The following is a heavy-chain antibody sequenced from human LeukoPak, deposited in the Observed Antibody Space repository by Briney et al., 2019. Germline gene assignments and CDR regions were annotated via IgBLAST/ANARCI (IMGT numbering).Heavy chain of an antibody. CDR2: VYRSGST. CDR3: ARDSSSSWPYYYGMDV. CDR1: GYSISSGDY. V-gene: IGHV4-38-2*02. Sequence: PSETLSLTCSVSGYSISSGDYWGWIRQPPGKGLEWIGSVYRSGSTYYNPSLKSRVTISVDTSKNQFSLKLSSVTAADTAVYYCARDSSSSWPYYYGMDVWGQGTTVTVSS. D-gene: IGHD6-13*01. J-gene: IGHJ6*02.